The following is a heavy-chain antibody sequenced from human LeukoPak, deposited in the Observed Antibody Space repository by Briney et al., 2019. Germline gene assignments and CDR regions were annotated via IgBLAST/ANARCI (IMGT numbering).Heavy chain of an antibody. CDR1: GFTVSGKY. CDR2: IYNGGDT. J-gene: IGHJ4*02. D-gene: IGHD2-2*01. CDR3: ARGPPACSTNGYGYLDY. Sequence: GGSLRLSCAASGFTVSGKYMSWVRQAPGKGLEWISLIYNGGDTYYPDPVWGRFTISRDISKNTLYLQMNSLRAEDTAVYYCARGPPACSTNGYGYLDYWGQGTLVTVSS. V-gene: IGHV3-53*01.